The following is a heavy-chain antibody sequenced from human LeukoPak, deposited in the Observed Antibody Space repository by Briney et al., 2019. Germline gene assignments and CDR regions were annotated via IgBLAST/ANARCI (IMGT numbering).Heavy chain of an antibody. J-gene: IGHJ3*02. CDR3: AKDVYSGYDFDAFDI. Sequence: GGSLRLSCTGSGFTFSNYVMSWVRQAPGKRLEWVSGISDSGDDTDYADSVKGRFTISRDNSKNTLYLQMNSLRAEDTAVYYCAKDVYSGYDFDAFDIWGQGTMVTVSS. CDR2: ISDSGDDT. CDR1: GFTFSNYV. V-gene: IGHV3-23*01. D-gene: IGHD5-12*01.